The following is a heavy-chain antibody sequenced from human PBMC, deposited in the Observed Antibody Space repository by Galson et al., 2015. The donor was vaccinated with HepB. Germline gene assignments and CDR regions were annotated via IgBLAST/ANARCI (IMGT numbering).Heavy chain of an antibody. CDR1: GGTFSSYT. V-gene: IGHV1-18*01. D-gene: IGHD6-13*01. Sequence: SVKVSCKASGGTFSSYTISWVRQAPGQGLEWMGWISAYNGNTNYAQKLQGRVTMTTDTSTSTAYMELRSLRSDDTAVYYCARALLGSSPPPFDYWGQGTLVTVSS. CDR3: ARALLGSSPPPFDY. CDR2: ISAYNGNT. J-gene: IGHJ4*02.